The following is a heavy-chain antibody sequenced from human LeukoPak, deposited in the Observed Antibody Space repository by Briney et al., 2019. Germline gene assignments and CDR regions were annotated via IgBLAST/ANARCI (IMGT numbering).Heavy chain of an antibody. V-gene: IGHV4-59*01. J-gene: IGHJ6*03. CDR3: ARGAAFYGRYYYYYMDV. Sequence: SETLSLTCTVSGGSISTYYWSWVRPPPGKGLEWIGYIYYSGSTNYNPSLKSRVTISVDTSKNQFSLKRSSVTAADTAVYYCARGAAFYGRYYYYYMDVWGKGTTVTVSS. CDR1: GGSISTYY. D-gene: IGHD4-17*01. CDR2: IYYSGST.